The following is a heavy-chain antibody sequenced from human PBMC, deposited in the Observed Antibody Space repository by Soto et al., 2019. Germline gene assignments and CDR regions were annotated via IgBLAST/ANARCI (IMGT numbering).Heavy chain of an antibody. Sequence: GGSLRLSCAASGFTFSSYAMSWVRQAPGKGLEWVSAISGSGGSAYYADSVKGRFTISRDNSKNTLYLQMNSLRAEDTAVYYCAKVPPLDCTNGVCPGNYMDVWGKGTTVTVSS. J-gene: IGHJ6*03. CDR3: AKVPPLDCTNGVCPGNYMDV. CDR2: ISGSGGSA. V-gene: IGHV3-23*01. CDR1: GFTFSSYA. D-gene: IGHD2-8*01.